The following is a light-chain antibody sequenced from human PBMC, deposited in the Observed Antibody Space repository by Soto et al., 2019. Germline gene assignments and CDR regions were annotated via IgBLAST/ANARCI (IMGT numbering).Light chain of an antibody. CDR3: QQYNNWLRT. Sequence: EIVLTQSPGTLSLSPGETATLSCRASQTVNSDYLAWFQQRPGQAPRLLIFATSRRATDIPDRFSGSGSGTEFTLTISSLQSEDFAVYYCQQYNNWLRTFGQGTKVDI. CDR1: QTVNSDY. V-gene: IGKV3-20*01. CDR2: ATS. J-gene: IGKJ1*01.